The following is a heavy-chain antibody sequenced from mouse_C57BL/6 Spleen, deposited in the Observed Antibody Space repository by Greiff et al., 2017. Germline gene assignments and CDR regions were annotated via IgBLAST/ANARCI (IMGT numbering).Heavy chain of an antibody. Sequence: QVQLQQSGAELARPGASVKMSCKASGYTFPSYSMHWVKQRPGQGLEWIGYITPSSGYTTYNQKFKDKATLTADKASSTAYMQLSRLTSEDSAGYYCARGDYDYDSSFFDYWGQGTTLTVAS. CDR3: ARGDYDYDSSFFDY. J-gene: IGHJ2*01. V-gene: IGHV1-4*01. CDR2: ITPSSGYT. CDR1: GYTFPSYS. D-gene: IGHD2-4*01.